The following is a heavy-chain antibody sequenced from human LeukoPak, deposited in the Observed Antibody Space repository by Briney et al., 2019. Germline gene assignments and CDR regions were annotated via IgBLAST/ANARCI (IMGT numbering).Heavy chain of an antibody. CDR1: GVSVSSSNSY. J-gene: IGHJ4*02. V-gene: IGHV4-39*01. Sequence: SETLSLTCTVSGVSVSSSNSYWGWIRQPPGKGLEWIGSIYYTGNTYYNASLKSQVSISIDTSKNQFSLKLTSVTAADTSVYYCARQTGSGLFILPGGQGTLVTVSS. CDR2: IYYTGNT. CDR3: ARQTGSGLFILP. D-gene: IGHD3/OR15-3a*01.